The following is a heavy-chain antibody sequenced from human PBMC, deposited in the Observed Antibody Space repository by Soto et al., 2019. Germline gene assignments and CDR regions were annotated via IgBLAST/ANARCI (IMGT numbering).Heavy chain of an antibody. CDR2: ISGSGGST. CDR1: GFTFSSYA. V-gene: IGHV3-23*01. Sequence: EVQLLESGGGLVQPGGSLRLSCAASGFTFSSYAMSWVRQAPGKGLEWVSAISGSGGSTYYADSVKGRFTISRDNSKNTLYLQMNSLRAEDTAVYYCAKDLRGTMIVVVIDAFDIWGQGTMVTVSS. CDR3: AKDLRGTMIVVVIDAFDI. J-gene: IGHJ3*02. D-gene: IGHD3-22*01.